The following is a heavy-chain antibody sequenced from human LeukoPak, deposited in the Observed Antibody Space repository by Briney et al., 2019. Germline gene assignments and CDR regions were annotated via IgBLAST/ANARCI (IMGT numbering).Heavy chain of an antibody. D-gene: IGHD3-10*01. CDR1: GGSISSYY. J-gene: IGHJ5*02. CDR3: ARVWSPGITMVRGVIRGYWFDP. CDR2: IYTSGST. Sequence: SETLSLTCTVSGGSISSYYWSWIRQPAGKGLEWIGRIYTSGSTNYNPSPKSRVTMSVDTSKNQFSLKLSSVTAADTAVYYCARVWSPGITMVRGVIRGYWFDPWGQGTLVTVSS. V-gene: IGHV4-4*07.